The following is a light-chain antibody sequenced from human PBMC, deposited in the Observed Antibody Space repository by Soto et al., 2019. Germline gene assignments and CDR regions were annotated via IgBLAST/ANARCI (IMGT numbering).Light chain of an antibody. CDR2: QAS. Sequence: DIQMTQSPSTLSASVGDRVTMTCRASQSISNWLAWYQQKPGKAPKLLIYQASSLASGVPSRFSGSGSGTEFTLTISSLQPDDFATYYCQEDNSYRTFGQGTKVEIK. CDR1: QSISNW. V-gene: IGKV1-5*03. CDR3: QEDNSYRT. J-gene: IGKJ1*01.